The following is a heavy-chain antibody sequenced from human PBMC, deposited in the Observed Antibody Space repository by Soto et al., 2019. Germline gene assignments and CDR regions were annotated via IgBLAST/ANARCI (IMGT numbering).Heavy chain of an antibody. Sequence: SSETLSLTCAVYGGSFSGYYWSWIRQPPGKGLEWIGEINHSGSTNYNPSLKSRVTISVDTSKNQFSLKLSSVTAADTAVYYCARVRTVYYYGSGSSTRYYGMDVWGQGTTVT. CDR3: ARVRTVYYYGSGSSTRYYGMDV. V-gene: IGHV4-34*01. J-gene: IGHJ6*02. CDR1: GGSFSGYY. D-gene: IGHD3-10*01. CDR2: INHSGST.